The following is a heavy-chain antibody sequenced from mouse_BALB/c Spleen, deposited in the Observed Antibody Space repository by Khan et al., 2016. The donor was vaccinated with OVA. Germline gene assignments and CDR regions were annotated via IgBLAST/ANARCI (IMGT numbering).Heavy chain of an antibody. CDR1: GYSFTGYF. V-gene: IGHV1-20*02. Sequence: VRLQQSGPELVKPGASVKISCKASGYSFTGYFMNWVMQSHGKSLEWIGRINPYNGDTFYNQKFKGKATLTVDKSSSTAYMELRSLASEDSAVYYCAREEYGNSYYFDYWGQGTTLTVSS. J-gene: IGHJ2*01. D-gene: IGHD2-10*02. CDR2: INPYNGDT. CDR3: AREEYGNSYYFDY.